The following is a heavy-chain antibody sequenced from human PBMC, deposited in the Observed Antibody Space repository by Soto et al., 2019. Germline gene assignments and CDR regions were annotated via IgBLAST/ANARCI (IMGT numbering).Heavy chain of an antibody. J-gene: IGHJ4*02. V-gene: IGHV1-3*01. CDR1: GYDFIGHS. Sequence: QVQLVQSGAEVKSPRASVKVSCKASGYDFIGHSMHWVRQAPGLGPEWVGWAAGVNGDTKYSEAFQGRVTLTRDTPATTGYMELASPRSEDTAVYYCARGIRWSGAGVYGMDYFDSWGQGTLVNVSS. CDR2: AAGVNGDT. CDR3: ARGIRWSGAGVYGMDYFDS. D-gene: IGHD4-17*01.